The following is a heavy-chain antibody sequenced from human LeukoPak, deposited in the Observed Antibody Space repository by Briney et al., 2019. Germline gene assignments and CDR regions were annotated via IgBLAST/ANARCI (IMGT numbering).Heavy chain of an antibody. CDR1: GYTFTGYY. D-gene: IGHD1-7*01. CDR3: ARDRRHNWNYVYWFDP. J-gene: IGHJ5*02. CDR2: INPNSGGT. Sequence: ASVKVSCKASGYTFTGYYMHWVRQAPGQGLEWMGWINPNSGGTNYAQKFQGRVTMTRDTSISTAYMELSRLRSDDTAVYYCARDRRHNWNYVYWFDPWGQGTLVTVSS. V-gene: IGHV1-2*02.